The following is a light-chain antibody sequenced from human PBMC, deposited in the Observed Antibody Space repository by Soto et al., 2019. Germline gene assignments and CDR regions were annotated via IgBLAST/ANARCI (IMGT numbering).Light chain of an antibody. Sequence: QSALTQPASVSGSPGQSITISCTGTSSDVGAYNYVSWYQQHPGKAPKLMIYEVTNRPSGVSHRFSGSKSGNTASLTISGLQAEVETDYYCSSYTITSTYVFGTGTKLPS. CDR1: SSDVGAYNY. V-gene: IGLV2-14*01. CDR3: SSYTITSTYV. CDR2: EVT. J-gene: IGLJ1*01.